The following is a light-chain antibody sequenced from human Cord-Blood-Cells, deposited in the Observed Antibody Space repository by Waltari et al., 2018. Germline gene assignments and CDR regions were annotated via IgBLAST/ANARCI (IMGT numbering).Light chain of an antibody. CDR3: QQRSNWPRT. Sequence: ELVLTQSPATLSLSPGERATLSCRASQSVSSYLAWYQQKPGQAPRLLIYDASNRATGIPARFSGSGSGTDCTLTISSLEPEDFAVYYCQQRSNWPRTFGQGTKVEIK. J-gene: IGKJ1*01. V-gene: IGKV3-11*01. CDR1: QSVSSY. CDR2: DAS.